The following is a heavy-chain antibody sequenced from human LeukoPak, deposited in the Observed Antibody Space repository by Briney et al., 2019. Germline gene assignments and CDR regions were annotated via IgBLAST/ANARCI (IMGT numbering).Heavy chain of an antibody. CDR1: GGSFSGYY. V-gene: IGHV4-34*01. Sequence: SETLSLTCAVYGGSFSGYYWSWIRQPPGKGLEWIGEINHSGSTNYNPSPKSRVTISVDTSKNQFSLKLSSVTAADTAVYYCARHIGYPDAFDIWGRGTMVTVSS. D-gene: IGHD2-21*01. J-gene: IGHJ3*02. CDR2: INHSGST. CDR3: ARHIGYPDAFDI.